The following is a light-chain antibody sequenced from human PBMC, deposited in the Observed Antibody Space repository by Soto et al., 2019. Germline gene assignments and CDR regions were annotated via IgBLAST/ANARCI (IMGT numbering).Light chain of an antibody. V-gene: IGKV3-20*01. Sequence: EIVLTQSPGTLSLSPGERATLSCRATQSVTTNYLAWYQQKPGQAPRLLIYGASIRATGIPDRFSGSGSGTDFTLTISRLKPEDFAVYYCQHYGSSPPNTFGQGTKLEIK. CDR1: QSVTTNY. CDR2: GAS. J-gene: IGKJ2*01. CDR3: QHYGSSPPNT.